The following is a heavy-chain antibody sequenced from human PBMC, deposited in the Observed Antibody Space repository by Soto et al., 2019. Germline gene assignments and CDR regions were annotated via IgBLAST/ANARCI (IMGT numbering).Heavy chain of an antibody. D-gene: IGHD2-15*01. J-gene: IGHJ5*02. CDR2: IYYSGST. Sequence: SETLSLTCTVSGGSISSSSYYWGWIRQPPGKGLEWIGSIYYSGSTYYNPSLKSRVTISVDTSKNQFSLKLSSVTAADTAVYYCARPHCSGGSCYSRHRRQNWFDPWGQGTLVTVSS. V-gene: IGHV4-39*01. CDR3: ARPHCSGGSCYSRHRRQNWFDP. CDR1: GGSISSSSYY.